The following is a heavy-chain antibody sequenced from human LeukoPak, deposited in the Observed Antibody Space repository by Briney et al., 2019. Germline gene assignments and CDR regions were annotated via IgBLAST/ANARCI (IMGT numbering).Heavy chain of an antibody. V-gene: IGHV4-59*01. CDR2: IYYSGST. Sequence: SETLSLTCTVSGGSISSYYWSWIRQPPGKGLEWIGYIYYSGSTNYNPSLKSRVTISVDTSKNQFSLKLSSVTAADTAVYCCAARYLSSWYYFDYWGQGTLVTVSS. J-gene: IGHJ4*02. CDR1: GGSISSYY. CDR3: AARYLSSWYYFDY. D-gene: IGHD6-13*01.